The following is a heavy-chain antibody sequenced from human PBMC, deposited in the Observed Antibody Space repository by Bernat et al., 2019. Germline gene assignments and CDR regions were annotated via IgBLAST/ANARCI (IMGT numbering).Heavy chain of an antibody. CDR3: AREGYSSGHAGAFDI. CDR2: ISDDGNYQ. D-gene: IGHD6-19*01. V-gene: IGHV3-30*15. CDR1: GFIFSKSV. Sequence: QEQLVESGGDVVQPGRSLRLSCLGSGFIFSKSVIHWVHQAPGKGLDWVAAISDDGNYQHYADSVKGRFTISRDNSKNTVYLQISSLRIEDTAIYYCAREGYSSGHAGAFDIWGQGTMVTVSS. J-gene: IGHJ3*02.